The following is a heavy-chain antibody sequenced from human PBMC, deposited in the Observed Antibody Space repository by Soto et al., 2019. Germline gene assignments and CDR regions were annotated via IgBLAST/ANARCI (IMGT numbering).Heavy chain of an antibody. D-gene: IGHD3-10*01. V-gene: IGHV4-59*08. CDR1: GCSISSYY. Sequence: SETLSLTCTVSGCSISSYYWSWIRQPPGKGLEWIGNIYYSGSTNYNPSLKSRVTMSVDTSKNQFSLKLSSVTAADTAVYYCARRTYYGSGSYYFDYWGQGTLVTVSS. CDR3: ARRTYYGSGSYYFDY. J-gene: IGHJ4*02. CDR2: IYYSGST.